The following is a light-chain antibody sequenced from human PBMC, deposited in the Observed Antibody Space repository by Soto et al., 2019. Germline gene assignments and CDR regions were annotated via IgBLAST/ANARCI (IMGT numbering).Light chain of an antibody. J-gene: IGLJ1*01. CDR2: DVS. CDR1: STDVGSYNL. CDR3: CSYVGRNTYV. Sequence: QSALTQPASVSGSPGRSLTISCTGTSTDVGSYNLVSWYQQFPGKAPKLIIFDVSKRPSGVPNRFSGSKSGNTASLTISGLRAEDEADYYCCSYVGRNTYVFGTGTKLTVL. V-gene: IGLV2-23*02.